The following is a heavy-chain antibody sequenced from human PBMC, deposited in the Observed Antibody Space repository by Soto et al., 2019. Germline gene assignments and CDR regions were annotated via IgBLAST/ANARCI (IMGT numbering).Heavy chain of an antibody. CDR2: INGDVSST. Sequence: VGSLRLSCAASGFTFNVYWMHWVRQAPGKGLVWVSRINGDVSSTSYADSVKGRFTISRDNARKRLYLQMNSLRVEDTAVCYCVRDKQYHPVPPWGQGTLVTVYS. V-gene: IGHV3-74*01. CDR1: GFTFNVYW. CDR3: VRDKQYHPVPP. J-gene: IGHJ5*02.